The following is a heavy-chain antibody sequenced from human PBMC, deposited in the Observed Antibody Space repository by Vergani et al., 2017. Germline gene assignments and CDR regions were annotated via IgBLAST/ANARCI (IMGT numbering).Heavy chain of an antibody. CDR1: GFTFDDYG. J-gene: IGHJ5*02. CDR2: INWNGGST. CDR3: ARDSPWQWELLGHWFDP. Sequence: EVQLVESGGGVVRPGGSLRLSCAASGFTFDDYGMSWVRQAPGKGLEWVSGINWNGGSTGYAASVKGRFTISRDNAKNSLYLQMNSLRAEDTALYYCARDSPWQWELLGHWFDPWGQGTLVTVSS. V-gene: IGHV3-20*04. D-gene: IGHD1-26*01.